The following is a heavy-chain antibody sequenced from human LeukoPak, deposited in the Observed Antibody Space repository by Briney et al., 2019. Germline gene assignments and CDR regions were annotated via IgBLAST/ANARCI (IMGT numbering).Heavy chain of an antibody. J-gene: IGHJ4*02. D-gene: IGHD3-22*01. CDR1: GFTFDDYT. Sequence: GGSLRLSCAASGFTFDDYTMHWVRQAPGKGLEWVSLISWDGGSTYYADSVKGRFTISRDNSKNSLYLQMNSLRTEDTALYYCAKDIGRTLNYYDSSGPPTYFDYWGQGTLVTVSS. V-gene: IGHV3-43*01. CDR2: ISWDGGST. CDR3: AKDIGRTLNYYDSSGPPTYFDY.